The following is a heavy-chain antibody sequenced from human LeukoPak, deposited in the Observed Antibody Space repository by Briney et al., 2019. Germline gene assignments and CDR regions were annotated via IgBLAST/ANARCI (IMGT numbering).Heavy chain of an antibody. CDR3: ARVLPPYDAFDI. V-gene: IGHV3-11*01. CDR1: GFNFRDYY. CDR2: SSSSGSTI. Sequence: GGSLRLSCAASGFNFRDYYMSWIRQAPGKGLEWVSYSSSSGSTIYYADSVKGRFTISRDNAKNSLSLQMNSLRAEDTAVYFCARVLPPYDAFDIWGQGTMVTVSS. J-gene: IGHJ3*02.